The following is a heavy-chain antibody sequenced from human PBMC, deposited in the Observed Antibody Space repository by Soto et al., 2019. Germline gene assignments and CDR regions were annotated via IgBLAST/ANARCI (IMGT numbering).Heavy chain of an antibody. J-gene: IGHJ5*02. Sequence: SETLSLTCAVYGGSFSGYYWSWIRQPPGKGLEWIGEINHSGSTNYNPSLKSRVTISVDTSKNQFSLKLSSVTAADTAVYYCARGRVVPAAIAQFDPWGQGTLVTVSS. CDR3: ARGRVVPAAIAQFDP. CDR1: GGSFSGYY. V-gene: IGHV4-34*01. D-gene: IGHD2-2*01. CDR2: INHSGST.